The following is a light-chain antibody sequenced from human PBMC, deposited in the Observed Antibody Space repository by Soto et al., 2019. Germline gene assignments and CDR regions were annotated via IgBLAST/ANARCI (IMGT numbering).Light chain of an antibody. CDR1: QSISSN. V-gene: IGKV3-15*01. Sequence: ELVMTQSPATLSVSPGEGATLSCRASQSISSNLAWYQQKPGQAPRLLIYAASARATDIPARFSGSGSGTEFTLTISSLQSEDLAVYFCQHYNNLPPRMYTFGQGTKLEIK. CDR2: AAS. J-gene: IGKJ2*01. CDR3: QHYNNLPPRMYT.